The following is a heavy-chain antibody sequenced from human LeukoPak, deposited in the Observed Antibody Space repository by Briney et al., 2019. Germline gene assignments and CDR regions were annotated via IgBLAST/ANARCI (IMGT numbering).Heavy chain of an antibody. D-gene: IGHD2-2*01. CDR2: IYYSGST. V-gene: IGHV4-39*01. J-gene: IGHJ2*01. CDR1: GVSISSSSYY. CDR3: ARQPSSGYCSSTSCYPTPVPWYFDL. Sequence: SETLSLTCTVSGVSISSSSYYWGWIRQPPGKGLEWIGSIYYSGSTYYNPSLKSRVTISVDTSKNQFSLKLSSVTATDTAVYYCARQPSSGYCSSTSCYPTPVPWYFDLWGRGTLVTVSS.